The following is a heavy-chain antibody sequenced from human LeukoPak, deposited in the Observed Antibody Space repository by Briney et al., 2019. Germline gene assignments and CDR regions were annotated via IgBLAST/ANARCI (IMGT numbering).Heavy chain of an antibody. CDR2: INPNSGGT. J-gene: IGHJ6*03. D-gene: IGHD3-16*02. CDR1: GYTFIDYY. Sequence: ASVKVSCKASGYTFIDYYMHWVRQAPGQGLEWVGWINPNSGGTNYAQNFQGRVTMTRDTSITTAYMELSRLRSDDTAVYYCAGAFRAVTRYYYYYMDVWGKGTTVTVSS. CDR3: AGAFRAVTRYYYYYMDV. V-gene: IGHV1-2*02.